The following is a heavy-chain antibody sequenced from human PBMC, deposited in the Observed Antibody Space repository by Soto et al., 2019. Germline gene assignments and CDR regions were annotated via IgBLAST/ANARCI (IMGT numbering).Heavy chain of an antibody. CDR2: MYNSGST. D-gene: IGHD1-26*01. Sequence: SETLSLTCTVSGGSISSGGYYWSWIRQHPGKGLEWIGYMYNSGSTYYNPSLKSRVTISVHTSKNQFSLKLSSVTAADTAVYYCARVVSARSKPYGSSQGRYFDYWGQGTLVTVSS. V-gene: IGHV4-31*03. CDR3: ARVVSARSKPYGSSQGRYFDY. CDR1: GGSISSGGYY. J-gene: IGHJ4*02.